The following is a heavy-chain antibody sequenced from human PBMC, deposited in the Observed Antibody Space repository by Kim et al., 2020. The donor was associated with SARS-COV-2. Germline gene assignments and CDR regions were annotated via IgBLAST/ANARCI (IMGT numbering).Heavy chain of an antibody. CDR3: ARDPSSGSDY. Sequence: TNYAQKLQGRVTMTTDTSTSTAYMELRSLRSDDTAVYYCARDPSSGSDYWGQGTLVTVSS. CDR2: T. V-gene: IGHV1-18*01. D-gene: IGHD6-19*01. J-gene: IGHJ4*02.